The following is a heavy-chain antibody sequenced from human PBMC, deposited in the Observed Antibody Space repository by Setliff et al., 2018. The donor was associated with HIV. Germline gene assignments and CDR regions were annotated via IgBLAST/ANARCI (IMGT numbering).Heavy chain of an antibody. V-gene: IGHV3-13*01. CDR1: GFTFVNHD. D-gene: IGHD3-22*01. CDR2: IGTAGDT. CDR3: ARTAYYRDSSGYYSVAFDM. Sequence: QPGGSLSLSCAASGFTFVNHDIEWVRQAPGKGLEWVSHIGTAGDTYYLDSVKGRFTISREDARNSGYLQMNSLRDDDTAVYFCARTAYYRDSSGYYSVAFDMWGPGTMVTVSS. J-gene: IGHJ3*02.